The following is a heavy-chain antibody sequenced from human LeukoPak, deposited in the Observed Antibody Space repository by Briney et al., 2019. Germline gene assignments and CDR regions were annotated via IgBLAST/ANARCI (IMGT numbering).Heavy chain of an antibody. D-gene: IGHD4-11*01. CDR3: AKVETTITTTFDY. J-gene: IGHJ4*02. V-gene: IGHV4-4*02. Sequence: SETLSLTCAVSGGSISSSNWWSWVRQPPGKGLERIGEIYHGGSTNYNPSLKSRVTISVDKSKNQFSLKLSSVTAADTAVYYCAKVETTITTTFDYWGQGTLVTVSS. CDR1: GGSISSSNW. CDR2: IYHGGST.